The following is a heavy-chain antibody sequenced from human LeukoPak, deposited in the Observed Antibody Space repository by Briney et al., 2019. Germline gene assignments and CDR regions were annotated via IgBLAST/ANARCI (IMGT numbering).Heavy chain of an antibody. CDR2: ISSNGGST. V-gene: IGHV3-64*01. Sequence: PGGSLRLSCAASGFTFSSYGMSWVRQAPGKGLEYVSAISSNGGSTYYANSVKGRFTISRDNSKNTLYLQMGSLRAEDMAVYYCARVRGYSSSLPLDYWGQGTLVTVSS. J-gene: IGHJ4*02. CDR3: ARVRGYSSSLPLDY. CDR1: GFTFSSYG. D-gene: IGHD6-13*01.